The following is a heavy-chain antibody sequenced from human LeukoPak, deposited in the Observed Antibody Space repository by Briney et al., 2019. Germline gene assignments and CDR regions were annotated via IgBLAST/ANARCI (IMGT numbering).Heavy chain of an antibody. J-gene: IGHJ4*02. CDR1: GFTFSSYA. CDR2: ISSSSSYI. CDR3: AIMGLFDY. Sequence: GGSLRLSCAASGFTFSSYAMHWVRQAPGKGLEWVSSISSSSSYIYYADSVKGRFTISRGNAKNSLYLQMNSLRAEDTAVYYCAIMGLFDYWGQGTLVTVSS. V-gene: IGHV3-21*01.